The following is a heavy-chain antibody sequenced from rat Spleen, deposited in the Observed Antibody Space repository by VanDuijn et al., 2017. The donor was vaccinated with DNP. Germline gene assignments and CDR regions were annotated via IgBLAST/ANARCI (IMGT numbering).Heavy chain of an antibody. D-gene: IGHD4-3*01. J-gene: IGHJ4*01. CDR3: ARHKRGTGVMDA. CDR2: IRYYGSST. CDR1: GFTFSYYY. Sequence: EVQLVESDGGLVQPGRSLKLSCAASGFTFSYYYMAWVRQAPTTGLGWVATIRYYGSSTDYRDSVKGRFTISRDNEKSTLYLQMDSLRSEDTATYYCARHKRGTGVMDAWGQGASVTVSS. V-gene: IGHV5-29*01.